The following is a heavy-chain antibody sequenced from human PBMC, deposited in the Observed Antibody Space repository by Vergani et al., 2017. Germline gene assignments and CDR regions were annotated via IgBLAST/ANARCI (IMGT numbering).Heavy chain of an antibody. CDR1: GFTFSNYV. CDR2: IWYDGTNK. CDR3: ARNGGSGSTTTYFDY. V-gene: IGHV3-33*01. D-gene: IGHD2-15*01. Sequence: AQLVESGGGLVQPGGSLRLSCAASGFTFSNYVMDWVRQAPGKGLEWVAGIWYDGTNKYYADSVKGRFTISRDNAKNALYLQMNSLRAEDTAVYYCARNGGSGSTTTYFDYWGQGTLVTVSS. J-gene: IGHJ4*02.